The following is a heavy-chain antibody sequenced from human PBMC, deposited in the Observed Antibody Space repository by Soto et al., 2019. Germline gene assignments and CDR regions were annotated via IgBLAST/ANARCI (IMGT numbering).Heavy chain of an antibody. D-gene: IGHD6-13*01. CDR3: LTTPRAAPGNY. CDR1: GFTFSNYA. CDR2: IVHNGANT. V-gene: IGHV3-64D*08. Sequence: GGSLRLSCSASGFTFSNYAMHWVRQAPGKGLEDISAIVHNGANTFYADSVRGRFTISRDNSKNTLYLQMSSLIPEDTAVHYCLTTPRAAPGNYWGQGTLVTVSS. J-gene: IGHJ4*02.